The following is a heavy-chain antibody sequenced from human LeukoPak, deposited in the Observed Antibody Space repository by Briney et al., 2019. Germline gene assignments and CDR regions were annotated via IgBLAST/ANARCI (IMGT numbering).Heavy chain of an antibody. CDR2: VYYSGST. CDR1: GDSITSYY. D-gene: IGHD6-13*01. CDR3: ARKGSNWSTQFDY. J-gene: IGHJ4*02. Sequence: SETLSLTCTVSGDSITSYYWSWIRQPPGKGLDWIGYVYYSGSTSYNPSLKSRVTISVDTSKKQFSLRLSSVTAADTALYYCARKGSNWSTQFDYWGQGTLVTVSS. V-gene: IGHV4-59*08.